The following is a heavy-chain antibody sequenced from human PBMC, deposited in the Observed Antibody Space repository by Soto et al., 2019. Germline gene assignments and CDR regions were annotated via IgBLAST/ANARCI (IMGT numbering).Heavy chain of an antibody. D-gene: IGHD6-19*01. Sequence: SETLSLTCAVSGGSISSGGYYWGWIRQPPGKGLEWIATVHYSGSTYYTPSLKNRVTISIDTSKNQLSLNLTSVTAADTAVYFCASAFGGWPPDSWGQGTLVTVSS. CDR3: ASAFGGWPPDS. V-gene: IGHV4-39*07. CDR2: VHYSGST. CDR1: GGSISSGGYY. J-gene: IGHJ4*02.